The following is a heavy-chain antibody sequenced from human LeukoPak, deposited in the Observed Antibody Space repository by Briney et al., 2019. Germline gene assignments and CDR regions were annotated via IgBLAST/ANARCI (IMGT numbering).Heavy chain of an antibody. D-gene: IGHD3-10*01. CDR2: ISSDSGTI. Sequence: GGSLRLSCAGSGFTFSSYSVNWVRQAPGKGLEWVSYISSDSGTIYYADSVKGRFTISRDNAKNSLYLQMNSLRAEDTAVYYCAMVRGVIFDYWGQGALVTVSS. V-gene: IGHV3-48*04. J-gene: IGHJ4*02. CDR3: AMVRGVIFDY. CDR1: GFTFSSYS.